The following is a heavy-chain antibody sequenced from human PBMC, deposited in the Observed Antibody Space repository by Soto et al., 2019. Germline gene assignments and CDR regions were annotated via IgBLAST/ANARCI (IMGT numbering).Heavy chain of an antibody. V-gene: IGHV3-74*01. D-gene: IGHD2-8*01. CDR2: ISGDGTTT. Sequence: EVQLVESGGGLVQPGEALRLACAASGFSIRKYWMHWVRQAPGKGPVWVSYISGDGTTTDYAGSVKGRFTISRDNAKNTLFLKMDSLSVEDTAIYFCAIQDCTNDVCLEAAVTVGGALEYWGRGAQVTVSS. J-gene: IGHJ4*02. CDR3: AIQDCTNDVCLEAAVTVGGALEY. CDR1: GFSIRKYW.